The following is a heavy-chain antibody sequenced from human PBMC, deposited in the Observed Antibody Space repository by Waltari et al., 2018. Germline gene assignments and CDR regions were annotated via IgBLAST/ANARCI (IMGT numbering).Heavy chain of an antibody. Sequence: QVQLVESGGGVVQPGGSLRLSCAASGFTFSSYGMHWVRQAPGKGLEWVAFIRYDGSNKYYADSVKGRFTISRDNSKNTLYLQMNSLRAEDTAVYYCAKDWTSIAARPDWFDPWGQGTLVTVSS. J-gene: IGHJ5*02. CDR2: IRYDGSNK. CDR1: GFTFSSYG. V-gene: IGHV3-30*02. D-gene: IGHD6-6*01. CDR3: AKDWTSIAARPDWFDP.